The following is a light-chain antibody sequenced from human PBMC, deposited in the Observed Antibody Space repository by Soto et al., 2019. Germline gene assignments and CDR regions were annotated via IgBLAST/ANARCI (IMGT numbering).Light chain of an antibody. CDR1: SSDVGGYNY. V-gene: IGLV2-14*01. CDR2: EVN. Sequence: QSALTQAASVSGSRGQSITISCAGTSSDVGGYNYVSWYQQHPGTAPKLIIYEVNNRPSGVSDRFSGSKSGNTASLTISGLQAEDEADYYCSSYTSSFVYVFGTGTKLTVL. CDR3: SSYTSSFVYV. J-gene: IGLJ1*01.